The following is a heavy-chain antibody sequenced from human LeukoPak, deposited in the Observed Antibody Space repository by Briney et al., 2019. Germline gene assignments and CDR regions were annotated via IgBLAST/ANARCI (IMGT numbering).Heavy chain of an antibody. CDR3: ARATTVVTPLYFDS. Sequence: GESLKISCKGSGYSFTSYWIAWVRQMPGKGLEWMGIIYPGDSDTRYSPSFQGQVTISADKSISTAYLQWSSLKASHTAMYYCARATTVVTPLYFDSWGQGTLVKVS. D-gene: IGHD4-23*01. J-gene: IGHJ4*02. CDR2: IYPGDSDT. V-gene: IGHV5-51*01. CDR1: GYSFTSYW.